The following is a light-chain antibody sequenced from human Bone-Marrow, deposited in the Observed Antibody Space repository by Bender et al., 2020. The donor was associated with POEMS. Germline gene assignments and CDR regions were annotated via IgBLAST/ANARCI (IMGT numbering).Light chain of an antibody. CDR1: SSDVGSYNR. J-gene: IGLJ3*02. V-gene: IGLV2-23*02. Sequence: QSALTQPASVSGSPGQSITFSCTGTSSDVGSYNRVSWYQQHPGKAPKLMISEVSKRPSGVSDRFTGSKSGNTASLTISGLQGEDEADYYCQSYDTSLSGGVFGGGTKLTVL. CDR3: QSYDTSLSGGV. CDR2: EVS.